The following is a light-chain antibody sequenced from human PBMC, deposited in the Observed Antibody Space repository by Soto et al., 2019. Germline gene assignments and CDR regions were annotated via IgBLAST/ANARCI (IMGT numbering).Light chain of an antibody. CDR3: LQTYSTPGT. CDR1: QSISGY. V-gene: IGKV1-39*01. CDR2: TAF. J-gene: IGKJ2*02. Sequence: DIQMTQSPSSLSASVGDRVTITCRASQSISGYLNWYQQKPGRAPNLLIYTAFSLQSGVPSRFSGSASGTDFTLTISSRQPEDFATYYCLQTYSTPGTFGQGTKLEIK.